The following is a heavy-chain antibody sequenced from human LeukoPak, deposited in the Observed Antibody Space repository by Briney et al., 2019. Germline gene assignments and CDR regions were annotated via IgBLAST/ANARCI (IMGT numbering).Heavy chain of an antibody. CDR2: INSDESST. CDR3: ARDHRGSGSRYYYYYMDV. D-gene: IGHD3-10*01. V-gene: IGHV3-74*01. Sequence: GGSLRLSCAVSGFTFSNYWMHWVRQGPGKGLVWVSRINSDESSTTYADSVKGRFTISRDNAKNTLYLQMNSLRVEDTAVYFCARDHRGSGSRYYYYYMDVWGKGTTVTISS. J-gene: IGHJ6*03. CDR1: GFTFSNYW.